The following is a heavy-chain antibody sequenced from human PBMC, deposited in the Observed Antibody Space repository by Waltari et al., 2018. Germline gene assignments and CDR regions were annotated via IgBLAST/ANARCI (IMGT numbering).Heavy chain of an antibody. Sequence: QVEESGGGVVQPGGCLRLSCVAFVYPFNTFGMHWVRQAPGKGLEWLAVISSDGSGKYYADSMKGRFTMSRDNSKNTVYLQMNSLRPEDTAVYYCAKAGGIYNYPLDPWGQGTLVTVSS. D-gene: IGHD1-26*01. J-gene: IGHJ5*02. CDR1: VYPFNTFG. CDR2: ISSDGSGK. V-gene: IGHV3-30*18. CDR3: AKAGGIYNYPLDP.